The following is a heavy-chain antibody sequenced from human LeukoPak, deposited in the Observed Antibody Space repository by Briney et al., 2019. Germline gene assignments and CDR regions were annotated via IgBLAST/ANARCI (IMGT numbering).Heavy chain of an antibody. CDR3: ARGSGYYANYGMDV. D-gene: IGHD3-3*01. J-gene: IGHJ6*02. CDR2: INPNSGGT. Sequence: ASVNVPCKASGYTFTGYYMHWVRQAPGQGLEWMGRINPNSGGTNYAQKFQGRVTMTRDTSISTAYMELSRLRSDDTAVYYCARGSGYYANYGMDVWGQGTTVTVSS. V-gene: IGHV1-2*06. CDR1: GYTFTGYY.